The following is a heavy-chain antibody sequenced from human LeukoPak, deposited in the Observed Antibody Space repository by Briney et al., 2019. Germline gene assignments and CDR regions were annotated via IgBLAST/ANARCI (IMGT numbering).Heavy chain of an antibody. CDR3: VIPVTLNWGGANWFDP. J-gene: IGHJ5*02. CDR1: GGSFSGYY. CDR2: INHSGCT. V-gene: IGHV4-34*01. Sequence: SETLSLTCAVCGGSFSGYYWSGIRQPPGKGLDWIGEINHSGCTNYKPPLKRRVTISVDTSKNQLSLTLSSVSAADAARDYCVIPVTLNWGGANWFDPRGQGTLVTGSS. D-gene: IGHD7-27*01.